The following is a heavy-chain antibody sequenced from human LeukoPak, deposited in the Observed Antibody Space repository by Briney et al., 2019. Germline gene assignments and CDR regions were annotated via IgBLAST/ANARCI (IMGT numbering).Heavy chain of an antibody. CDR3: ARGPITMVRGVYYFDY. CDR2: IYTSGSI. J-gene: IGHJ4*02. CDR1: GGSFSGYY. Sequence: SETLSLTCAVYGGSFSGYYWSWIRQPAGKGLEWIGRIYTSGSINYNPSLKSRVTMSVDTSKNQFSLKLSSVTAADTAVYYCARGPITMVRGVYYFDYWGQGTLVTVSS. V-gene: IGHV4-59*10. D-gene: IGHD3-10*01.